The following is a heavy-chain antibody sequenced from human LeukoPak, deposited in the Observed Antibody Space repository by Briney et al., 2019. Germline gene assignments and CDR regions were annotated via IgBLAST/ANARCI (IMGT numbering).Heavy chain of an antibody. Sequence: GESLKISCKDCGYRFSSYWIAWVRQMPGKGLEYIGIIYPGDSDIRYSPSFQGLVTISADKSISTAYLQWSSLKASDTAMYYCARQEYCSGGSCYTWFDPWGQGTLVTVSS. CDR1: GYRFSSYW. V-gene: IGHV5-51*01. D-gene: IGHD2-15*01. CDR2: IYPGDSDI. CDR3: ARQEYCSGGSCYTWFDP. J-gene: IGHJ5*02.